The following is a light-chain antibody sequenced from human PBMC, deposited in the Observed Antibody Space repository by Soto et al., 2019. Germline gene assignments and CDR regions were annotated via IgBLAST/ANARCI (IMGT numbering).Light chain of an antibody. V-gene: IGLV2-14*01. CDR3: SSYTSSSTRV. J-gene: IGLJ1*01. CDR1: SSDVGGYNY. Sequence: QSALTQPASVSGSPGQSITISCTGTSSDVGGYNYVSWYQQHPGKAPKLMIYDVSNRPSGVSNRFSGSKSGNTASLTISVFQAEDEADYYCSSYTSSSTRVFGTGTKLTVL. CDR2: DVS.